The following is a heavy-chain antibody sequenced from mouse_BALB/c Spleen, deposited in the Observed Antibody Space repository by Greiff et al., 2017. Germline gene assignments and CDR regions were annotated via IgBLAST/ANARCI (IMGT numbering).Heavy chain of an antibody. D-gene: IGHD2-3*01. CDR2: IWGGGST. CDR1: GFSLTSYG. J-gene: IGHJ1*01. V-gene: IGHV2-4*02. CDR3: ARNENPIYDGYYWYFDV. Sequence: VQLQESGPGLVQPSQSLSITCTVSGFSLTSYGVHWVRQPPGKGLEWLGMIWGGGSTDYNSALKSRLSISKDNSKSQVFLKMNSLQTDDTAMYYCARNENPIYDGYYWYFDVWGAGTTVTVSS.